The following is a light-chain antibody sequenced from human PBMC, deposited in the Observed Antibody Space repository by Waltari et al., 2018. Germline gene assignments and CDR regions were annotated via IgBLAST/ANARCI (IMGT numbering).Light chain of an antibody. Sequence: EIVMTQSPATLSVSPGDGATLSCRASQSISMNLAWYQQRPGQSPRLLIYAASTRSIGVPSRCSGSGSGTEFTLSISTLQSEDFGVYYCQQYDDWPPLTFGGGTKVEIK. CDR1: QSISMN. V-gene: IGKV3-15*01. CDR3: QQYDDWPPLT. CDR2: AAS. J-gene: IGKJ4*01.